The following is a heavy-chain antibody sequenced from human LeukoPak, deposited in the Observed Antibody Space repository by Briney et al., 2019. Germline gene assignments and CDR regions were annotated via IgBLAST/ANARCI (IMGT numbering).Heavy chain of an antibody. J-gene: IGHJ4*02. V-gene: IGHV1-2*04. CDR3: ARASGYSGYESFPFDY. D-gene: IGHD5-12*01. CDR2: INPNSGGT. Sequence: ASVKVSCKASGYTFTGYYMHWVRQAPGQGLEWMGWINPNSGGTNYAQKFQGWVTMTRDTSISTAYMELSRLRSDDTAVYYCARASGYSGYESFPFDYWGQGTLVTVSS. CDR1: GYTFTGYY.